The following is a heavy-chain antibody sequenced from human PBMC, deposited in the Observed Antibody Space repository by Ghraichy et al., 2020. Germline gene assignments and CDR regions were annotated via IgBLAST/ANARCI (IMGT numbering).Heavy chain of an antibody. J-gene: IGHJ4*02. Sequence: ASVKVSCKASGYTFTSYGISWVRQAPGQGLEWMGWISAYNGNTNYAQKLQGRVTMTTDTSTSTAYMELRSLRSDDTAVYYCARVGGYDYVWGSYRPNYFDYWGQGTLVTVSS. D-gene: IGHD3-16*02. CDR1: GYTFTSYG. CDR3: ARVGGYDYVWGSYRPNYFDY. CDR2: ISAYNGNT. V-gene: IGHV1-18*01.